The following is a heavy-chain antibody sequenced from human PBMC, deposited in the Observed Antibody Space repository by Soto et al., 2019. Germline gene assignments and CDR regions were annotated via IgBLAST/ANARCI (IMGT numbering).Heavy chain of an antibody. V-gene: IGHV4-31*03. J-gene: IGHJ6*02. CDR2: IYYSGST. D-gene: IGHD3-10*01. CDR1: GGSISSGGYY. CDR3: ARGTHITMVRGSHYYYYYGMDV. Sequence: QVQLQESGPGLVKPSQTLSLTCTVSGGSISSGGYYWSWIRQHPGKGLEWIGYIYYSGSTYYNPSLKSRVTISVDTSKNQFSLKLSSVTAADTAVYYCARGTHITMVRGSHYYYYYGMDVWGQGTTVTVSS.